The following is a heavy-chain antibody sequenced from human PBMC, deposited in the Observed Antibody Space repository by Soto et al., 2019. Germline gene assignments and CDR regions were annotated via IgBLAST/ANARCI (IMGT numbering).Heavy chain of an antibody. CDR1: GFTFNYYP. V-gene: IGHV3-30-3*01. CDR2: XSFDGSNK. Sequence: QMQLVESGGGVVQPGESLRLSCAASGFTFNYYPMHWVRQTPGKGLXXXXVXSFDGSNKYYADSVKGRFTISRDNSKNMLYLQMNSLRAEDAAVYYCARLPGALVAVLYIYPLDGREAMSDVDVWGQGTTVSVSS. D-gene: IGHD6-19*01. CDR3: ARLPGALVAVLYIYPLDGREAMSDVDV. J-gene: IGHJ6*02.